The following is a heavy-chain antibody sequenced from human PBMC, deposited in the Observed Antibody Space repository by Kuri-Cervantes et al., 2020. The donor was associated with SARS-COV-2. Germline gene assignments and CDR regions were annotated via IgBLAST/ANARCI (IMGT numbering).Heavy chain of an antibody. Sequence: GSLRLSCASSGFTFSSYAMHWVRQAPGKGLEWVAVISYDGSNKYYADSVKSRFTITRENSKNTLYLQMNSRRAEDTAVYYCARGRWTVAGGLDYWGQGPLVTVSS. CDR1: GFTFSSYA. D-gene: IGHD3-10*01. V-gene: IGHV3-30-3*01. CDR3: ARGRWTVAGGLDY. J-gene: IGHJ4*02. CDR2: ISYDGSNK.